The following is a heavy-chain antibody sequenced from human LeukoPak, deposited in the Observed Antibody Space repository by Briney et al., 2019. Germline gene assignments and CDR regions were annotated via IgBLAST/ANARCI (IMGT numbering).Heavy chain of an antibody. V-gene: IGHV4-34*01. CDR3: ARGHFVAARPKLPYDY. CDR1: GGFFSGYY. D-gene: IGHD6-6*01. Sequence: SETLSLTCAVYGGFFSGYYWSWIRKPPGKGLEWIGEINHSGSTNYNPSLKSRVTISVDTSKDQFSLKLSSVTAADTAVYYCARGHFVAARPKLPYDYWGQGTLVTVSS. CDR2: INHSGST. J-gene: IGHJ4*02.